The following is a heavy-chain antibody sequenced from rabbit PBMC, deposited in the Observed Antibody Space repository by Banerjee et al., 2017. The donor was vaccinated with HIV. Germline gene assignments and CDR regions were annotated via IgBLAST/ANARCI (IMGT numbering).Heavy chain of an antibody. V-gene: IGHV1S40*01. Sequence: SGGSLKLSCTASGFSFNNKYVMCWVRQAPGKGLEWIACINSNTGNTVYASWAKGPFTISKTSSTTVTLQMTSLTAADTATYFCARYRHDYGVALDLWGPGTLVTVS. CDR3: ARYRHDYGVALDL. CDR1: GFSFNNKYV. J-gene: IGHJ4*01. D-gene: IGHD2-1*01. CDR2: INSNTGNT.